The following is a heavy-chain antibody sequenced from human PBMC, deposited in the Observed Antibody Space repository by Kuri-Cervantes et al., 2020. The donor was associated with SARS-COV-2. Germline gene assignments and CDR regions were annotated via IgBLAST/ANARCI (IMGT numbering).Heavy chain of an antibody. CDR3: AKGTFDI. CDR1: GFTFYNFG. V-gene: IGHV3-23*01. Sequence: GGSLRLSCAASGFTFYNFGMTWVRQAPGKGLEWVSTINGGGDPTFYADSVKGRFTISRDNSKNMLYLQMSSLRAEDTAIYYCAKGTFDIWGQGTMVTDSS. CDR2: INGGGDPT. J-gene: IGHJ3*02.